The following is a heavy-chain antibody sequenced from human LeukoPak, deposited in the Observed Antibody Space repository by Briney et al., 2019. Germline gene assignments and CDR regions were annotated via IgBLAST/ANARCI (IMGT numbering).Heavy chain of an antibody. J-gene: IGHJ4*02. CDR3: ARNQRDNWNYDFYFDY. CDR1: GFTFSSYE. Sequence: GGSLRLSCAASGFTFSSYEMNWVRQAPGKGLEWVANIKQDGSDKYYVDSVKGRFTISRDITQKSLYLQMNSLRVEDTAMYYCARNQRDNWNYDFYFDYWGQGTLVTVSS. D-gene: IGHD1-7*01. CDR2: IKQDGSDK. V-gene: IGHV3-7*01.